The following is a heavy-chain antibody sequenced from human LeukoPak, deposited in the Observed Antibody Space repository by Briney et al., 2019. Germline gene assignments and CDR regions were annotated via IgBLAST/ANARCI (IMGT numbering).Heavy chain of an antibody. J-gene: IGHJ4*02. CDR2: IKEDGSEE. CDR1: GFTFSDYY. D-gene: IGHD5-12*01. V-gene: IGHV3-7*04. Sequence: GGSLRLSCAASGFTFSDYYMSWIRQAPGKGLEWVANIKEDGSEEYYVDSVKGRFTISRDNARKSLYLQMNSLRVEDTAVYYCARGYSGYEFGYWGQGTLVTVSS. CDR3: ARGYSGYEFGY.